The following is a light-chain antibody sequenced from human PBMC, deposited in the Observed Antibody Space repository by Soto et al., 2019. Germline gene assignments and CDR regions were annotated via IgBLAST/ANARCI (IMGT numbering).Light chain of an antibody. CDR3: SSYTSSNTVV. CDR2: EVT. CDR1: YSDVGGYNY. V-gene: IGLV2-14*01. J-gene: IGLJ2*01. Sequence: QSALTQPASVSGSPGQAITISCTGTYSDVGGYNYVSWYQQHPAKGPKLIIYEVTNRPSGVSNRFSGSKSVNTASLTISGLQAADEADYYCSSYTSSNTVVFGGGTKLTVL.